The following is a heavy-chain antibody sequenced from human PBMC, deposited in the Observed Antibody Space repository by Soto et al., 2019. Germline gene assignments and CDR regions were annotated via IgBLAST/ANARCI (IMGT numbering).Heavy chain of an antibody. CDR3: ARDGGYCSSTSCYIYFDY. CDR1: GFTFSSYS. CDR2: ISSSSSYI. V-gene: IGHV3-21*01. J-gene: IGHJ4*02. D-gene: IGHD2-2*02. Sequence: EVQLVESGGGLVKPGGSLRLSCAASGFTFSSYSMNWVRQAPGKGLEWVSPISSSSSYIYYADSVKGRFTISRDNAKNSLYLQMNSLRAEDTAVYYCARDGGYCSSTSCYIYFDYWGQGTLVTVSS.